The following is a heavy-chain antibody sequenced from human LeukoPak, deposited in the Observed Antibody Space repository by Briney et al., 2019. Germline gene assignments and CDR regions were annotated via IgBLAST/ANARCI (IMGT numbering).Heavy chain of an antibody. J-gene: IGHJ3*02. D-gene: IGHD2-15*01. V-gene: IGHV3-21*05. CDR3: ARYCSGGNCYSAFDI. Sequence: GGSLRLSCAASGFTFCYYNMNWVRQAPGRGLEWVSYISSSSSYIYYADSVKGRFTISRDNAKNSLYLQMNSLRAEVTALYYCARYCSGGNCYSAFDIWGQGTMVTVSS. CDR2: ISSSSSYI. CDR1: GFTFCYYN.